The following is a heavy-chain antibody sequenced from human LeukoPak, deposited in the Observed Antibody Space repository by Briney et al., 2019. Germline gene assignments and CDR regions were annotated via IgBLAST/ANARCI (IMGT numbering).Heavy chain of an antibody. D-gene: IGHD6-13*01. CDR3: AMSYSSSYDY. J-gene: IGHJ4*02. CDR1: GYTFTSYG. V-gene: IGHV1-18*01. CDR2: ISAYNGNT. Sequence: ASVKVSCKASGYTFTSYGISWVRQAPGQGLEWMGWISAYNGNTNYAQKFQGRVTITADESTSTAYMELSSLRSEDTAVYYCAMSYSSSYDYWGQGTLVTVSS.